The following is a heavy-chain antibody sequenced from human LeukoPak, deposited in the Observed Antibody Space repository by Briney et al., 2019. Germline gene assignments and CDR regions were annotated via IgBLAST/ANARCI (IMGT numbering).Heavy chain of an antibody. V-gene: IGHV3-43*02. CDR2: ISAEGGST. CDR1: GLNFDDSA. J-gene: IGHJ4*02. CDR3: ANDSGKFDY. Sequence: PGGSLRLSCVASGLNFDDSAMHWVRQAPGKGLEWVSLISAEGGSTFSADSVKGRFSISRDNSKNSLYLHMTSMRSEDTAMYSCANDSGKFDYWGQGTLVAVSS.